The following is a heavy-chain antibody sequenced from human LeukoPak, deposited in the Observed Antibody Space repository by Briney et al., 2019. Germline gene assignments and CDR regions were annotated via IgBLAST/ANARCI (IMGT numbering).Heavy chain of an antibody. CDR3: ARVGYYDSGGAFDY. CDR2: ISYSGNT. J-gene: IGHJ4*02. CDR1: GDSISSGGYY. Sequence: SETLSLTCTVSGDSISSGGYYWSWIRQPPGKGLEWIGYISYSGNTYHNPSLKSRVTISVDTSKNQFSLKLSSVTAADTAVYYCARVGYYDSGGAFDYWGRGTLVTVSS. D-gene: IGHD3-10*01. V-gene: IGHV4-30-4*01.